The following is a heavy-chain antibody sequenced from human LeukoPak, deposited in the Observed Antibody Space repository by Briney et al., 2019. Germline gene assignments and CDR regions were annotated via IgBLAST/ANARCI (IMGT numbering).Heavy chain of an antibody. CDR2: IWYDGSNK. CDR1: GFTFSSYG. V-gene: IGHV3-33*01. Sequence: GRSLRLSCAASGFTFSSYGMQWVRQAPGKGLEWVAVIWYDGSNKYYADSVKGRFTISRDNSKNTLYLQMNSLRAEDTAVYYCARRGGGYSSENWFDPWGQGTLVTVSS. CDR3: ARRGGGYSSENWFDP. J-gene: IGHJ5*02. D-gene: IGHD6-25*01.